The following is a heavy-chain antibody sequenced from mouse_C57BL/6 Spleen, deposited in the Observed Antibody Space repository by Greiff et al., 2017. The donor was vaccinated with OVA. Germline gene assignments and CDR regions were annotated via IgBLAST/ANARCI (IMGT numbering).Heavy chain of an antibody. D-gene: IGHD1-1*01. CDR1: GYTFTDYN. CDR3: ARAGYGSSYRGYFDY. V-gene: IGHV1-18*01. J-gene: IGHJ2*01. Sequence: VQLQQSGPELVKPGASVKIPCKASGYTFTDYNMDWVKQSHGKSLEWIGDINPNNGGTIYNQKFKGKATLTVDKSSSTAYMELRSLTSEDTAVYYCARAGYGSSYRGYFDYWGQGTTLTVSS. CDR2: INPNNGGT.